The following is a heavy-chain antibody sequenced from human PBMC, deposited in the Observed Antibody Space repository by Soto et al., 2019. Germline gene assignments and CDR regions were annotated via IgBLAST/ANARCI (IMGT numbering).Heavy chain of an antibody. CDR2: IYHSGST. J-gene: IGHJ5*02. V-gene: IGHV4-38-2*01. CDR1: GYSISSGYY. CDR3: ARVAQRSGYFSYSEQNWCDP. D-gene: IGHD3-3*01. Sequence: SETLSLTCAVSGYSISSGYYWGWIRQPPGKGLEWIGSIYHSGSTYYNPSLKSRVTISVDTSKNQFSLKLSYVTAADTAVYYCARVAQRSGYFSYSEQNWCDPWGQGTLVTVSS.